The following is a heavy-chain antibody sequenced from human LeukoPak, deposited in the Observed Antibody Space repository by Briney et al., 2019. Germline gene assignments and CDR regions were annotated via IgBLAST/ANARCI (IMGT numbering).Heavy chain of an antibody. Sequence: PSETLPLTCTVAGRSISSSSDYGGWIRQPRGEGLGWIGSIYYSGSTYYNPSLKSRVTMSIYTSKNHFSLKLTSCTAPATAVYYCARGSEVPDEKYYDIHCWFVPWGQGTLVTVSS. CDR1: GRSISSSSDY. D-gene: IGHD3-9*01. J-gene: IGHJ5*02. V-gene: IGHV4-39*02. CDR2: IYYSGST. CDR3: ARGSEVPDEKYYDIHCWFVP.